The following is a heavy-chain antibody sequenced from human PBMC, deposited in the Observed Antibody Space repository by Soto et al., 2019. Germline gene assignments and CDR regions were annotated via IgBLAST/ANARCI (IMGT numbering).Heavy chain of an antibody. D-gene: IGHD1-1*01. CDR3: ARAGDGRTYYFDY. V-gene: IGHV4-4*07. J-gene: IGHJ4*02. Sequence: SETLSLTCTVSGGSINTFYWSWVRQPAGKGLEWIGRIFSSGSTSFNPSLKSRVTISVDTSKNQFSLKLSSVTAADTAVYYCARAGDGRTYYFDYWGQGTLVTVSS. CDR2: IFSSGST. CDR1: GGSINTFY.